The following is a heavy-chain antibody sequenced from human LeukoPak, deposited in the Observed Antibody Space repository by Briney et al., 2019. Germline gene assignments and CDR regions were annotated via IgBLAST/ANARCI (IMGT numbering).Heavy chain of an antibody. V-gene: IGHV1-18*01. CDR3: ARVTNYDSSGYYYYFHY. Sequence: ASVTVSFKATGYTFTRYGISWVRQAPGQGLEWMGWISAYNGNTNYAQKLQGRVTMTTDTSTSTAYMELRSLRSDDTAVYYCARVTNYDSSGYYYYFHYWRQGTLVTVSS. D-gene: IGHD3-22*01. CDR2: ISAYNGNT. CDR1: GYTFTRYG. J-gene: IGHJ4*02.